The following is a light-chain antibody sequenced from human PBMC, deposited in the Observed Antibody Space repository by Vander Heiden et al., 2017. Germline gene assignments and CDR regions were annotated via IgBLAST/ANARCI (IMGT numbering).Light chain of an antibody. J-gene: IGKJ4*01. Sequence: DIQLSQSPPSLSASVGDRVTITCRSSRDIRTYLNWYHQKRGESPKLLIYGASTVHSGVPSRLSGSGSVTHFTLTINGLQVDDVGTYFCQQSYNMFSFGEGTQV. CDR3: QQSYNMFS. CDR1: RDIRTY. V-gene: IGKV1-39*01. CDR2: GAS.